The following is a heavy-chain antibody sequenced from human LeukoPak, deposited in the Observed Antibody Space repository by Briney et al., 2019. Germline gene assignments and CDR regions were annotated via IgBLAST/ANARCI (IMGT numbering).Heavy chain of an antibody. CDR3: ARENAGMTQDY. V-gene: IGHV3-7*01. CDR2: IKQDGSEK. J-gene: IGHJ4*02. CDR1: GFTFSSSA. Sequence: GGSLRLSCAASGFTFSSSAMSWVRQAPGKGLEWVANIKQDGSEKYYVDSVKGRFTISRDNAKNSLYLQMNSLRAEDTAVYYCARENAGMTQDYWGQGTLVTVSS. D-gene: IGHD1-1*01.